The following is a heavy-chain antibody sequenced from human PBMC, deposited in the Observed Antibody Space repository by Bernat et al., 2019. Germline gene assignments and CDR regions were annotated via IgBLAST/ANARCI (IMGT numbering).Heavy chain of an antibody. CDR3: ARWAVAGGGY. CDR2: IYYSGST. CDR1: GGSISSSSYY. D-gene: IGHD6-19*01. J-gene: IGHJ4*02. Sequence: QLQLQESGPGLVKPSETLSLTCTVSGGSISSSSYYWGWIRQPPGKGLEWIGSIYYSGSTYYNPSLKSRVTISVDTSKNQFSLRLSSVTAADTAVYYCARWAVAGGGYWGQGTLVTVSS. V-gene: IGHV4-39*01.